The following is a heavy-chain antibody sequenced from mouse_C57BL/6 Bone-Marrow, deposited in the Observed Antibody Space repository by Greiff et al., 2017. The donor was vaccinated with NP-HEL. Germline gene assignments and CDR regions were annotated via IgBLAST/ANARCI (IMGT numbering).Heavy chain of an antibody. CDR1: GYTFTSYW. CDR3: TSYSNYEGLYAMDY. CDR2: IYPGNSDT. V-gene: IGHV1-5*01. D-gene: IGHD2-5*01. Sequence: EVQLQQSGTVLARPGASVKMSCKTSGYTFTSYWMHWVKQRPGQGLEWIGAIYPGNSDTSYNQKFKGKAKLTAVTSASTAYMELSSLTNEDSAVYYCTSYSNYEGLYAMDYWGQGTSVTVSS. J-gene: IGHJ4*01.